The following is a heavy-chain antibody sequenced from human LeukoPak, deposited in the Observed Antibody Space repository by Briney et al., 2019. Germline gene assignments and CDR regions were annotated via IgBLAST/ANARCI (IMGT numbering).Heavy chain of an antibody. Sequence: SLKVSWKASGGTFSSYAISWVRQAPGQGVEWMGGLIPIFGTANYAQNFQGRVMITAYESTSTAYMELSSLRSEDTAVYYCARSPPGLIYMDVWGKGTTVSVSS. D-gene: IGHD2-8*01. J-gene: IGHJ6*03. CDR3: ARSPPGLIYMDV. CDR2: LIPIFGTA. V-gene: IGHV1-69*01. CDR1: GGTFSSYA.